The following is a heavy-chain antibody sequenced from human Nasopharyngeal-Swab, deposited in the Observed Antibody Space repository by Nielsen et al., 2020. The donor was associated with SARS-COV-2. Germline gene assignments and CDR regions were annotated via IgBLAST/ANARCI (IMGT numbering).Heavy chain of an antibody. V-gene: IGHV1-69*13. J-gene: IGHJ3*02. CDR1: GGTFSSYA. CDR3: ARDSGSYPDDAFDI. D-gene: IGHD1-26*01. CDR2: IIPIFGTA. Sequence: SVKVSCKASGGTFSSYAISWVRQAPGQGLEWMVGIIPIFGTANYEQKFQGRVTITADESTSTAYMELSSLRSEDTAVYYCARDSGSYPDDAFDIWGQGTMVTVSS.